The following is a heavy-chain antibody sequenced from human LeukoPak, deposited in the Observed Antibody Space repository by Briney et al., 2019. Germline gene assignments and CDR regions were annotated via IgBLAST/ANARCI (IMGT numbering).Heavy chain of an antibody. CDR1: GGSISGYD. Sequence: SETLSLTCTVSGGSISGYDWSWIWQPPGKGLEWIGYIYYGGSTNYNPSLKSRVTISVDTSKNQFSLKLSSVTAADTAVYYCARHCYDRRLLDCWGEGILVTVSS. V-gene: IGHV4-59*08. CDR2: IYYGGST. J-gene: IGHJ4*02. CDR3: ARHCYDRRLLDC. D-gene: IGHD2-2*01.